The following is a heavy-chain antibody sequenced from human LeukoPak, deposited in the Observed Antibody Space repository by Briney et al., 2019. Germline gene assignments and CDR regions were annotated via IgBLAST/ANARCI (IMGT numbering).Heavy chain of an antibody. CDR3: ARGAGGI. Sequence: PSETLSLTCTVSGYSISSGYYWGWIRQPPGKGLEWIVSIYYSGSTYYNPSLKSRVTISVDTSKNQFSLKLSSVTAADTAVYYCARGAGGIWGQGTMVTVSS. V-gene: IGHV4-38-2*02. D-gene: IGHD3-10*01. CDR1: GYSISSGYY. J-gene: IGHJ3*02. CDR2: IYYSGST.